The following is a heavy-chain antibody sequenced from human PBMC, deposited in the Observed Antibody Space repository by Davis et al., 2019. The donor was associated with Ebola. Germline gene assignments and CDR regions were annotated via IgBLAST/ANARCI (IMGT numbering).Heavy chain of an antibody. CDR3: ASFTFGRGGY. Sequence: MPSETLSLTCAVYGGSLSNYYWTWIRQPPGKGLEWIGEINHTGSTSYNPSLKSRVTISVDTSKNQFSLKLTSVTAADTAVYYCASFTFGRGGYWGQGTLVTVSS. D-gene: IGHD3-16*01. J-gene: IGHJ4*02. CDR1: GGSLSNYY. V-gene: IGHV4-34*01. CDR2: INHTGST.